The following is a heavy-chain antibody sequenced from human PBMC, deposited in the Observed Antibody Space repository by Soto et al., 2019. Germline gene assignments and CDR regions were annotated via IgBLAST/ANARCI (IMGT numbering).Heavy chain of an antibody. CDR2: IYHSGST. V-gene: IGHV4-4*02. Sequence: QVQLQESGPGLVKPSGTLSLTCAVSGGSISSSNWWSWVRQPPGKGLEWIGEIYHSGSTNYNPSLTSRVATSVDKSKNQFSLRLSSVTAADTAVYYCARDSTPTTVTRDYYFDYWGQGTLVTVSS. CDR1: GGSISSSNW. D-gene: IGHD4-17*01. J-gene: IGHJ4*02. CDR3: ARDSTPTTVTRDYYFDY.